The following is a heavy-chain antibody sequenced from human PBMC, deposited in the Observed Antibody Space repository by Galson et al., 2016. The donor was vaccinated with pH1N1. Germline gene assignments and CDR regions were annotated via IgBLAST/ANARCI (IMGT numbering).Heavy chain of an antibody. D-gene: IGHD3-16*01. Sequence: SLRLSCAASGFTFSSQGMHWVRQAPGKGLEWVAVIRYDGSKKYYADSVKGRFTISRDNSKNTLFLQMNSLRGDDTAVYYCAREWGMIPVPDYWGQGPLVTVSS. J-gene: IGHJ4*02. CDR1: GFTFSSQG. CDR3: AREWGMIPVPDY. V-gene: IGHV3-33*01. CDR2: IRYDGSKK.